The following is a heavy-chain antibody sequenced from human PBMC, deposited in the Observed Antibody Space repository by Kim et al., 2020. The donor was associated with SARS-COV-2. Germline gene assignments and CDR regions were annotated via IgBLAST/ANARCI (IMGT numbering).Heavy chain of an antibody. CDR1: GGSFSDYN. CDR2: INHSGST. Sequence: SETLSLTCAVYGGSFSDYNWSWIRQPPGKGLEWIGEINHSGSTNVSPSLKSRITIXVDTSKSQFSLRLKSMTATDTAVYYCARGRAGVVPASVLGLGPFYAYYXXXVWGRGXPVAVPS. D-gene: IGHD2-2*01. J-gene: IGHJ6*02. V-gene: IGHV4-34*01. CDR3: ARGRAGVVPASVLGLGPFYAYYXXXV.